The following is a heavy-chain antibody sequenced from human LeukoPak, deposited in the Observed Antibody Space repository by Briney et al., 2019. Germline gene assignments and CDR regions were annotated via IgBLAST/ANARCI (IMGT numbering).Heavy chain of an antibody. CDR1: GFTFSSYG. CDR3: AKGPSVVVISNFDY. V-gene: IGHV3-30*18. J-gene: IGHJ4*02. Sequence: PGGSLRLSCAASGFTFSSYGMHWVRQAPGKGLEWVAVISYDGSNKYYADSVKGRFTISRDNSKNTLYLQMNSLRAEDTAVYYCAKGPSVVVISNFDYWGQGTLVTVSS. D-gene: IGHD3-22*01. CDR2: ISYDGSNK.